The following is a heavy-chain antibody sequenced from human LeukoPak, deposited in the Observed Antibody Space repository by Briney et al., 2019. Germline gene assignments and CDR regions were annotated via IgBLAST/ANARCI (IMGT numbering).Heavy chain of an antibody. Sequence: GSLRLSCAASGFTFSGSAMHWVRQASGKGLEWVGRIRSKANSYATAYAASVKGRFTISRDDSKNTAYLQMNSLKTEDTAVYYCVISGVVVAATFDYWGQGTLVTVSS. D-gene: IGHD2-15*01. CDR1: GFTFSGSA. CDR3: VISGVVVAATFDY. J-gene: IGHJ4*02. CDR2: IRSKANSYAT. V-gene: IGHV3-73*01.